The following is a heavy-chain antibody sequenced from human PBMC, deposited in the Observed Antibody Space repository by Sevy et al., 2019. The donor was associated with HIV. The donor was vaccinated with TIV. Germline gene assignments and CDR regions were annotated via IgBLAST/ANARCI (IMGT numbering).Heavy chain of an antibody. CDR1: GYTFTSHG. CDR3: ARVPSVGAAAGTGYFQH. J-gene: IGHJ1*01. V-gene: IGHV1-18*01. CDR2: TSAYNGNT. Sequence: ASVKVSCKASGYTFTSHGISWVRQAPGQGLEWMGWTSAYNGNTNYAQKLQGRVTMTTDTSTSTAYMELRSLRSDDTAVYYCARVPSVGAAAGTGYFQHWGQGTLVTVSS. D-gene: IGHD6-13*01.